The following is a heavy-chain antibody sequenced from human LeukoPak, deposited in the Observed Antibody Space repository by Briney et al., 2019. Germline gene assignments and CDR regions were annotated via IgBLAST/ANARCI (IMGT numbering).Heavy chain of an antibody. D-gene: IGHD1-26*01. V-gene: IGHV3-48*03. CDR1: GFTFSSYE. J-gene: IGHJ4*02. CDR2: ISSSGSTI. Sequence: PGGSLRLSCAASGFTFSSYEMNWVRQAPGKGLGWVSYISSSGSTIYYADSVKGRFTISRDNAKNSLYLQMNSLRAEDTAVYYCAREGGEWELLRTFDYWGQGTLVTVSS. CDR3: AREGGEWELLRTFDY.